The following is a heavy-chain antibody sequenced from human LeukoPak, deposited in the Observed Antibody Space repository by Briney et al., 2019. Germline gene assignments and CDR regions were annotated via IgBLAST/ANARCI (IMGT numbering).Heavy chain of an antibody. CDR3: ARDSDIVTGSKSHFDY. J-gene: IGHJ4*02. CDR1: GGTFSSYA. D-gene: IGHD3-9*01. Sequence: SVKVSCKASGGTFSSYAISWVRQAPGQGLEWMGGIIPIFGTANYAQKFQGRVTITADKSTSTAYMELSSLRSEDTAVYYCARDSDIVTGSKSHFDYWGQGTLVTVSS. V-gene: IGHV1-69*06. CDR2: IIPIFGTA.